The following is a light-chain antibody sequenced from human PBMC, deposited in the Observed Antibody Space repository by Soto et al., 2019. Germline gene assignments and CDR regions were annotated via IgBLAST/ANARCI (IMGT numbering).Light chain of an antibody. J-gene: IGKJ5*01. Sequence: EIVLTQSPGTLSLSPGERATLSCRASQSVSSYLAWYQQKPGQAPRLLIYGASTRATGIPARFSGSGSGTEFTLTISSLQSEDFAVYYCQQYNNWTPITFGQGTRLEI. V-gene: IGKV3-15*01. CDR1: QSVSSY. CDR2: GAS. CDR3: QQYNNWTPIT.